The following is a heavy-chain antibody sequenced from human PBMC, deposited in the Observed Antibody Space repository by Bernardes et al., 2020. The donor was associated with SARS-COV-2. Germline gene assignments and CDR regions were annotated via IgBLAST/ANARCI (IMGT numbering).Heavy chain of an antibody. CDR1: GYNFAIYG. CDR2: ISAYSGDT. CDR3: ARAKVGELVWVSDY. D-gene: IGHD3-10*01. J-gene: IGHJ4*02. Sequence: ASVKVSCKTSGYNFAIYGINWVRQAPGRGLEWMGWISAYSGDTNFVQKFQGRVTATTDTSTSTVHMELRSLRSDDTAVYYCARAKVGELVWVSDYWGQGTLVTVSS. V-gene: IGHV1-18*01.